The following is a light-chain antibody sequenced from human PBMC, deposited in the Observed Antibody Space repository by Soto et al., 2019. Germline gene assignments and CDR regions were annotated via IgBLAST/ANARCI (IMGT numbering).Light chain of an antibody. CDR3: QKYNSAPRT. J-gene: IGKJ1*01. CDR2: AAS. Sequence: DIQMTQSPSSLSASVGDRVTITCRASQGISNYLAWYQQKPGKVPKLLIYAASTLQSGVPSRFSGSGSGTDFTXTXSSXQXXDVATYYCQKYNSAPRTFGQGTKVEIK. CDR1: QGISNY. V-gene: IGKV1-27*01.